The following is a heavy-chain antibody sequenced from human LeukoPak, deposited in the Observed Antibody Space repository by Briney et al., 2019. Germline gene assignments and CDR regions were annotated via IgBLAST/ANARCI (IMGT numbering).Heavy chain of an antibody. D-gene: IGHD2-2*02. CDR3: ARLTPLYGLDY. J-gene: IGHJ4*02. CDR2: ISYTGNT. CDR1: GASINSGAYS. Sequence: PSQTLSLTCAVSGASINSGAYSWTWIPQRPGEGLEFIGNISYTGNTYFNPSLKSRVAFSVDTSKSHFSLRLTSVTAADTAFYYCARLTPLYGLDYWGQGILVTVSS. V-gene: IGHV4-31*11.